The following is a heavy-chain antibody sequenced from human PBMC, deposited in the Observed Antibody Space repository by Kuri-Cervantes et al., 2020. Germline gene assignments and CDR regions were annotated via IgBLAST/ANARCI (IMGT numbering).Heavy chain of an antibody. D-gene: IGHD4-17*01. Sequence: GESLKISCAASGFTFSSYGMHWVRQAPGKGLEWVAVISYDGSNKYYADSVKGRFTISRDNSKNTLYLQMNSLRAEDTAVYYCASDYGDYFIDYWGQRTLVTVSS. CDR1: GFTFSSYG. J-gene: IGHJ4*02. V-gene: IGHV3-30*03. CDR3: ASDYGDYFIDY. CDR2: ISYDGSNK.